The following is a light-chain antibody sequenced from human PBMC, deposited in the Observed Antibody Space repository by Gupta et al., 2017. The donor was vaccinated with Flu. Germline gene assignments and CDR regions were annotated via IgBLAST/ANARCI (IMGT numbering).Light chain of an antibody. CDR1: SSDVGAYNF. J-gene: IGLJ1*01. CDR3: SSFTGSSTLVV. CDR2: VVS. V-gene: IGLV2-14*01. Sequence: SALTQPASVSGSPGQSITISCTGTSSDVGAYNFVSWYQQHPGKVPKLIIYVVSNRPSGVSNRFSGSKSGNTASLTIAGLQAEDEADYYCSSFTGSSTLVVFGTGTKVTVL.